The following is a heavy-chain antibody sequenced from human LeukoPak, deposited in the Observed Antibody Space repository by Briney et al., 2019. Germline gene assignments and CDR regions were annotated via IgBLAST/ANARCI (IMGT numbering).Heavy chain of an antibody. CDR2: IRSKAYGGTT. CDR1: GSTFGAYS. Sequence: GGSLRLFRTASGSTFGAYSMSWVRQAPGKWLEWVGFIRSKAYGGTTEYAASVKGRFTISRDDSKSIAYLQMNSLKTEDTAVYYCAKMNRNYYDSSGYYCDYWGQGTLVTVSS. J-gene: IGHJ4*02. D-gene: IGHD3-22*01. V-gene: IGHV3-49*04. CDR3: AKMNRNYYDSSGYYCDY.